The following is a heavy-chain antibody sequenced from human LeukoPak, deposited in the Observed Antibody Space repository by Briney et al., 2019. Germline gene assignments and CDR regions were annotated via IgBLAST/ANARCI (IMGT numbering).Heavy chain of an antibody. CDR2: TYLRSTWYN. Sequence: SQTLSLTCAISGDSVVTNKVAWNWIRQSPSGGLECLGRTYLRSTWYNEYAVSVKSRITINPDTSRNHFSLQLTSVIPEDTAVYYCTRGKYSGFDIWGQGTMVTVSS. D-gene: IGHD2-21*01. CDR3: TRGKYSGFDI. J-gene: IGHJ3*02. V-gene: IGHV6-1*01. CDR1: GDSVVTNKVA.